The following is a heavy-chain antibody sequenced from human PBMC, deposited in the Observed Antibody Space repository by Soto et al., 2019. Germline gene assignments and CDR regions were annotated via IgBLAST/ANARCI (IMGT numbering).Heavy chain of an antibody. CDR1: GFTFSDHC. CDR3: ARGSYGAYVGWFDP. V-gene: IGHV3-72*01. J-gene: IGHJ5*02. Sequence: PGGSLRLSCAASGFTFSDHCMDWVRQAPGKGLEWVGRIRNKANSYTTQYAASVKGRFTISRDDSQNSLYLQMNSLKTEDTAVYYCARGSYGAYVGWFDPWGQGTLVTSPQ. D-gene: IGHD5-12*01. CDR2: IRNKANSYTT.